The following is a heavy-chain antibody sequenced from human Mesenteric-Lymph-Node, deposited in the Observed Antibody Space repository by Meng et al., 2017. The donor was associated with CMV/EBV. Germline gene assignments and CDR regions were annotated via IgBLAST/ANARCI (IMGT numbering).Heavy chain of an antibody. CDR2: IKQDGSEK. CDR1: GFTFSSYW. V-gene: IGHV3-7*03. D-gene: IGHD6-6*01. J-gene: IGHJ6*02. Sequence: GGSLRLSCAASGFTFSSYWMSWVRQAPGKGLEWVANIKQDGSEKYYVDSVKGRFTISRDNAKNSLYLQMNSLRAEDTAVYYCASPVRIASRPFYYGLDVWGQGTTVTVSS. CDR3: ASPVRIASRPFYYGLDV.